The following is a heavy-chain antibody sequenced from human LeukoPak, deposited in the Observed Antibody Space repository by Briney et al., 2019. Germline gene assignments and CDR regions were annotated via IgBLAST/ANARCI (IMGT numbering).Heavy chain of an antibody. CDR2: ISYDGSNK. D-gene: IGHD4-23*01. CDR1: GFTFSNYA. CDR3: ARDRGYGGNSPLGY. J-gene: IGHJ4*02. Sequence: GRSLRLSCAASGFTFSNYAVHWVRQAPGKGLEWVAAISYDGSNKYYAGPVKGRFTVSRENPKNTLYLQIISLRTEDTAMYYCARDRGYGGNSPLGYWGQGTLVTVSS. V-gene: IGHV3-30-3*01.